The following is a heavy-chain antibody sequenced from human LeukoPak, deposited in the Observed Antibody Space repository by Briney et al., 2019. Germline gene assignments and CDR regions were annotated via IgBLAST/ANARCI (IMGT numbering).Heavy chain of an antibody. D-gene: IGHD3-10*02. Sequence: PGGSLRLSCAASGFTFSNYEMNWVRQAPGKGLEWVSGVSGGGATTYYVGSVKGRFTISRDNSKNTLFLQMNSLRVEDTAIYYCAIDPTTFVRGVPIPYYFHYWGQGTLVTVSS. CDR2: VSGGGATT. J-gene: IGHJ4*02. CDR3: AIDPTTFVRGVPIPYYFHY. CDR1: GFTFSNYE. V-gene: IGHV3-23*01.